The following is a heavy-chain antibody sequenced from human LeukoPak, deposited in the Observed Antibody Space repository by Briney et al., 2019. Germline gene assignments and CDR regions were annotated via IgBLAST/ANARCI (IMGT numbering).Heavy chain of an antibody. CDR2: NYTSGSA. CDR3: ARGGWELELDY. CDR1: GGSISNYY. J-gene: IGHJ4*02. D-gene: IGHD1-26*01. Sequence: PSETLSLTCTVTGGSISNYYWSWIRQPPGKGLEWIGYNYTSGSANCNPSLKSRVTMSIDTSKNRFSLKLSSVTAADTAVYYCARGGWELELDYWGQGIPVTVSS. V-gene: IGHV4-59*01.